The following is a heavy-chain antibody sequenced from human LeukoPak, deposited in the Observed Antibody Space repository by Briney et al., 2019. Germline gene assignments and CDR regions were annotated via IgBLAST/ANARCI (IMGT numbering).Heavy chain of an antibody. CDR1: GFTVSSDY. D-gene: IGHD2-15*01. Sequence: GGSLRLSCAASGFTVSSDYMTWVRQAPGKGLEWVSLLNSVGTTYYTDSVKGRFTISRDNSNNTLYLQMNSLRADDTALYYCARAYSYAFHVWGQGTMVTVS. CDR2: LNSVGTT. V-gene: IGHV3-66*01. CDR3: ARAYSYAFHV. J-gene: IGHJ3*01.